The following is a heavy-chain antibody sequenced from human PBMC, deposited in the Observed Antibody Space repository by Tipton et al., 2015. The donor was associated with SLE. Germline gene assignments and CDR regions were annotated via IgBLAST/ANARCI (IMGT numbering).Heavy chain of an antibody. D-gene: IGHD3-22*01. Sequence: TLSLTCTISGGSISTNYWSWIRQPPGTGLEWKGYIYYSGSTNTNPSLKSRVTITMDTYKSQFSLRLSSVTVADTAMYYCARGLRYYDSVGWYFDLWGRGTLVTVSS. CDR2: IYYSGST. CDR1: GGSISTNY. J-gene: IGHJ2*01. V-gene: IGHV4-59*01. CDR3: ARGLRYYDSVGWYFDL.